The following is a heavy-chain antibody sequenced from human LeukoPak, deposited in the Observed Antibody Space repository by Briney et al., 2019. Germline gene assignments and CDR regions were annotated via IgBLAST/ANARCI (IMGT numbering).Heavy chain of an antibody. CDR3: AKPHIVVVTAPPFDY. CDR2: ISGSGGST. D-gene: IGHD2-21*02. Sequence: PGGSLRLSCAASGFTFSSYAMSWVRQAPGKGLEWVSAISGSGGSTYYADSVKGRFTISRDNSKNTLYLQMNSPRAEDTAVYYCAKPHIVVVTAPPFDYWGQGTLVTVSS. V-gene: IGHV3-23*01. CDR1: GFTFSSYA. J-gene: IGHJ4*02.